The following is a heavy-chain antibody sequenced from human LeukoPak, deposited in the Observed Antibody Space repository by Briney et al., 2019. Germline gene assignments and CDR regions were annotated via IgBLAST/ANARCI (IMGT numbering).Heavy chain of an antibody. Sequence: PGGSLRLSCAASGFTVSSNYMSWVRQAPGKGLEWVSVIYSGGSTYYADSVKGRFTISRDNAKNSLYLQMNSLRAEDTAVYYCARDLRGSGSYDYWGQGTLVTVSS. CDR3: ARDLRGSGSYDY. CDR1: GFTVSSNY. CDR2: IYSGGST. J-gene: IGHJ4*02. V-gene: IGHV3-66*01. D-gene: IGHD3-10*01.